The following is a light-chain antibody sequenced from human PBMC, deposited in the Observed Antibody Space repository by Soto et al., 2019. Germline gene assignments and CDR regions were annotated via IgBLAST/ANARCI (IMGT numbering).Light chain of an antibody. CDR1: QSIRSW. Sequence: DIQMTQSPSILSASVGDRVTITCRASQSIRSWLTWYQQKPGKAPKLLIYDANSLESGVPSRFSGRRSGTEFTLTIAGLQPEDFATYYCQQYESYSPLTFGGGTKVDIX. CDR3: QQYESYSPLT. V-gene: IGKV1-5*01. CDR2: DAN. J-gene: IGKJ4*01.